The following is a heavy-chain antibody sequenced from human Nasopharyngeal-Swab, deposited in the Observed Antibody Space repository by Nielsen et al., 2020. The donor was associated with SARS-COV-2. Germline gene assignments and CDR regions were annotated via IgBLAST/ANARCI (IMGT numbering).Heavy chain of an antibody. CDR2: IYYSGNT. CDR1: GASITSGGYY. D-gene: IGHD1-26*01. J-gene: IGHJ4*02. CDR3: ARGWAGHYFDY. Sequence: SETLSLTCTVSGASITSGGYYWSWIRHLPGRGLEWIGYIYYSGNTFYNPSLKSRVTMSVDTSENQFSLNLNSVTAADTAVYYCARGWAGHYFDYWGQGTRVTVSS. V-gene: IGHV4-31*03.